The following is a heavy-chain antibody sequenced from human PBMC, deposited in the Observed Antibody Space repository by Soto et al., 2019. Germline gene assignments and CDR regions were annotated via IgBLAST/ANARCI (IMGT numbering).Heavy chain of an antibody. CDR3: ARVDCSSTSCSGYFDL. J-gene: IGHJ2*01. D-gene: IGHD2-2*01. CDR2: IIPILGIA. V-gene: IGHV1-69*02. Sequence: QVQLVQSGAEVKKPGSSVKVSCKASGGTFSSYTISWVRQAPGQGLEWMGRIIPILGIANYAQKFQGRVTITADKSTSTAYMELSSLRSEDTAVYYCARVDCSSTSCSGYFDLWGRGTLVTVSS. CDR1: GGTFSSYT.